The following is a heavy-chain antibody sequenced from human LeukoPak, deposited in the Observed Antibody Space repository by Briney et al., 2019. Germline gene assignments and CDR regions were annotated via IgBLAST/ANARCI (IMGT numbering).Heavy chain of an antibody. D-gene: IGHD3-9*01. CDR1: GFTVSSIY. V-gene: IGHV3-53*01. CDR3: AREDILTGFDY. CDR2: IYSGGST. Sequence: GGSLRLSCAASGFTVSSIYMSWVRQAPGKGLEWVSVIYSGGSTYYADSVKGRFTISRDNSKNTLYLQMNSLRAEDTAVYYCAREDILTGFDYWGQGTLVTVSS. J-gene: IGHJ4*02.